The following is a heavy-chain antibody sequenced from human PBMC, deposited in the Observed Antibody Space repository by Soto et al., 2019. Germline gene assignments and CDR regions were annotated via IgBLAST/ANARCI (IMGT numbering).Heavy chain of an antibody. CDR3: ARDREPEYSSAIFFDI. V-gene: IGHV3-53*01. CDR1: GLTVSSSY. Sequence: GGSLRLSCAASGLTVSSSYMSWVRQAPGKGLQWVSVIYSAGSTYYANSVKGRFTISRDISTNMVYLQMSSLTDEDTAVYYCARDREPEYSSAIFFDIWGQGA. CDR2: IYSAGST. J-gene: IGHJ4*02. D-gene: IGHD5-18*01.